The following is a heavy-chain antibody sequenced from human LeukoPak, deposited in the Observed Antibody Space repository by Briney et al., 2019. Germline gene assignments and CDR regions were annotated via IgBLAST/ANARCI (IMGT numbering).Heavy chain of an antibody. CDR2: ISGDGGST. D-gene: IGHD1-26*01. J-gene: IGHJ4*02. CDR1: GFTFDDYA. Sequence: GGSLRLSCAASGFTFDDYAMHWVRQAPGKGLEWVSLISGDGGSTYYADSVKGRFTISRDNSKNSLYLQMNSLRTEDTALYYCAKEYKTKSLWELLRGFDYWGQGTLVTVSS. V-gene: IGHV3-43*02. CDR3: AKEYKTKSLWELLRGFDY.